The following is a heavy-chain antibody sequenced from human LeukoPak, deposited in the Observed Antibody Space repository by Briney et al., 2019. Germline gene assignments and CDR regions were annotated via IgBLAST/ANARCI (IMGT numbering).Heavy chain of an antibody. Sequence: SETLSLTCTVSGGSISSYYWSWIRQPPGKGLEWIGRIYTSGSTNYNPSLKSRVTMSVDTSKNQFSLKLSSVTAADTAVYYCARDNWYSSSWSLDYWGQGTLVTVSS. CDR2: IYTSGST. V-gene: IGHV4-4*07. D-gene: IGHD6-13*01. CDR3: ARDNWYSSSWSLDY. J-gene: IGHJ4*02. CDR1: GGSISSYY.